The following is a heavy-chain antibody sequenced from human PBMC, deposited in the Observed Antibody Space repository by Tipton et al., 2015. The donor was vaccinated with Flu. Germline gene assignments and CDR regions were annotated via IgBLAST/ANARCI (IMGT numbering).Heavy chain of an antibody. CDR1: GGSISSYY. J-gene: IGHJ6*02. CDR2: IYYSGST. Sequence: LRLSCTVSGGSISSYYWSWIRQPPGKGLEWIGYIYYSGSTNYNPSLKSRVTISVDTSKNQFSLKLSSVTAADTAVYYCARDRPHYYYYGMDVWGQGTTVTVS. CDR3: ARDRPHYYYYGMDV. V-gene: IGHV4-59*01.